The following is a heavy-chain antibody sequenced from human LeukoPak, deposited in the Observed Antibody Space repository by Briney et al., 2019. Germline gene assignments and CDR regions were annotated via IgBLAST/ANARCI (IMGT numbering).Heavy chain of an antibody. J-gene: IGHJ4*02. D-gene: IGHD3-22*01. Sequence: ASVKVSCKASGYTFTCYYMHWVRQAPGQGLEWMGWINPNSGGTNYAQKFQGRVTMTRDTSISTAYMELSRLRSDDTAVYYCARALMIVVVITPPLGYWGQGTLVTVSS. V-gene: IGHV1-2*02. CDR2: INPNSGGT. CDR1: GYTFTCYY. CDR3: ARALMIVVVITPPLGY.